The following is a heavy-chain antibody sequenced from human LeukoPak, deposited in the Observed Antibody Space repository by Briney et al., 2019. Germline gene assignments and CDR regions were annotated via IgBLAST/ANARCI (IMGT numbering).Heavy chain of an antibody. CDR2: INTDGSST. J-gene: IGHJ4*02. CDR1: GFTFSSYW. CDR3: ARARPGDKPDY. Sequence: GGSLRLSCAASGFTFSSYWMHWVRQAPGKGLVWVSRINTDGSSTGYADSMKGRFTISRDNAKNTLYLQMNSLRAEDTAVYYCARARPGDKPDYWGQGTLVTVSS. D-gene: IGHD4-17*01. V-gene: IGHV3-74*01.